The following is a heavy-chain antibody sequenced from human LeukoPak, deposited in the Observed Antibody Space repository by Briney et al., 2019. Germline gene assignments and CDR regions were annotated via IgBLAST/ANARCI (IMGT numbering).Heavy chain of an antibody. CDR3: VTVDYGGYGTTFDY. V-gene: IGHV3-15*01. D-gene: IGHD4-17*01. J-gene: IGHJ4*02. Sequence: GWSLRLSFECCGFIVTNDLMPWLRQAPCKGLDWVGRSKSKSEGGTTYYAALVKGSFTISRDYSENTLYLQMNSLRAEDTGIYYCVTVDYGGYGTTFDYWGQGTPVTVSS. CDR2: SKSKSEGGTT. CDR1: GFIVTNDL.